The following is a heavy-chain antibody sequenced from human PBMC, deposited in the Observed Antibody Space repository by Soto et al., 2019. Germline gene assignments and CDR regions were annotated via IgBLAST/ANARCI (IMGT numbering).Heavy chain of an antibody. CDR3: ARHRPAASRYAYYHYMDV. J-gene: IGHJ6*03. Sequence: QLQLEASGPGLVKPSETLSLTCTVSGGSVTSAGYFWGWIRQPPGKGLEWIGSVYFSGDTYSNPSLRSRLAMSVDTSKSQFSLNLTSATAADTAVYYCARHRPAASRYAYYHYMDVSGKGTTVTVSS. CDR1: GGSVTSAGYF. D-gene: IGHD3-9*01. V-gene: IGHV4-39*01. CDR2: VYFSGDT.